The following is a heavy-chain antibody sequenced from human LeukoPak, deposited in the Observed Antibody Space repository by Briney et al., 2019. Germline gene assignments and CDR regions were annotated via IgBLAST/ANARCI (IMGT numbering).Heavy chain of an antibody. Sequence: SETLSLTCAVSGGSISSSNWWSWVRQPPGKGLEWIGEIYHSGSTNYNPSLKSRVTISVDTSKNQFSLKLSSVTAADTAVYYCARFNYYYDSSGYNDYWGQGTLVTVSS. D-gene: IGHD3-22*01. CDR1: GGSISSSNW. V-gene: IGHV4-4*02. CDR2: IYHSGST. J-gene: IGHJ4*02. CDR3: ARFNYYYDSSGYNDY.